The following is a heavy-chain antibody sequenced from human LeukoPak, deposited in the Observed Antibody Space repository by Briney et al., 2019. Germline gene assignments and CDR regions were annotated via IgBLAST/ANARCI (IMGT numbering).Heavy chain of an antibody. V-gene: IGHV3-33*01. CDR2: IWSDGSQT. Sequence: GGSLRLSCAASGFPFNIYGMHWIRQTPGKGLEWVAVIWSDGSQTYYGDSMKGRFTISRDNSKNMVYLQMNSLRVEDTALYYCVSAAGAFDMWGQGTLVTVSS. CDR3: VSAAGAFDM. J-gene: IGHJ3*02. D-gene: IGHD6-13*01. CDR1: GFPFNIYG.